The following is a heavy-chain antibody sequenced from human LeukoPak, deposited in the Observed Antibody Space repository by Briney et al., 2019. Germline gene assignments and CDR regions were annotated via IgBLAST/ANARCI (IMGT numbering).Heavy chain of an antibody. CDR1: GFTFSSYA. D-gene: IGHD1-14*01. J-gene: IGHJ3*02. Sequence: GSLRPSCAASGFTFSSYAMHWVRQAPGKGLEWVAVISYDGSNKYYADSVKGRFTISRDNSKNTLYLQMNSLRAEDTAVYYCARVGIGGRAFDIWGQGTMVTVSS. CDR2: ISYDGSNK. V-gene: IGHV3-30-3*01. CDR3: ARVGIGGRAFDI.